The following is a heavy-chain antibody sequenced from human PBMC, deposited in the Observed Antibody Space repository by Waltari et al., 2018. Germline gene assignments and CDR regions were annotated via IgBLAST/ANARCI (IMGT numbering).Heavy chain of an antibody. CDR3: ASDPGFANGMDG. V-gene: IGHV3-53*01. CDR2: TKGGGNT. CDR1: GFIVSNKY. Sequence: EVQLVESGGGLIQPGGSLRLSCAASGFIVSNKYMRWVRQAPGKGLEWVAVTKGGGNTFYSDSVKGRFTISTDDSSNTLSLQMNSLRVEDTAVYYCASDPGFANGMDGWGQGTTVTVSS. J-gene: IGHJ6*02.